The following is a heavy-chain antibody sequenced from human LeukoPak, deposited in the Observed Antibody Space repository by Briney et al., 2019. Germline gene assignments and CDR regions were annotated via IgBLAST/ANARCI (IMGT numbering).Heavy chain of an antibody. CDR3: AKWGCSGSDCYPFDY. Sequence: PGGSLRLSCAASGFTFSSYAMSWVRQAPGKGLEWVSAISGSRGGTYYADSVKGRFTISRDNSKNTLYLQMNSLRAEDTALYCCAKWGCSGSDCYPFDYWGQGTLVTVSS. CDR2: ISGSRGGT. J-gene: IGHJ4*02. CDR1: GFTFSSYA. V-gene: IGHV3-23*01. D-gene: IGHD2-15*01.